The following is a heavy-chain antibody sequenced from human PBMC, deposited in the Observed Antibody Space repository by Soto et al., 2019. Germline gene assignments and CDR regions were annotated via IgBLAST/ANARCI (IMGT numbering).Heavy chain of an antibody. Sequence: VASVKVSCKASGYTFTGYYMHWVRQAPGQGLEWMGWINPNSGGTNYAQKFQGRVTMTRDTSISTAYMELSRLRSDDTAVYYCARHSRRAAAGCWFDPWGQGTLVTVSS. D-gene: IGHD6-13*01. CDR2: INPNSGGT. CDR1: GYTFTGYY. V-gene: IGHV1-2*02. J-gene: IGHJ5*02. CDR3: ARHSRRAAAGCWFDP.